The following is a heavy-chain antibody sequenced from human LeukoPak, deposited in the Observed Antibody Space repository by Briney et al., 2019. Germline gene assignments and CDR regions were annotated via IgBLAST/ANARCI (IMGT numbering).Heavy chain of an antibody. Sequence: GGSLRLSCAASEFTFSSYFMNWVRQAPGKGLVWVSSISSGSTYIYYAGSVKGRFTISRDNAKNSLYLQMSSLRAEDTAVYYCARGYSYGASGFDYWGQGTLVTVSS. CDR2: ISSGSTYI. J-gene: IGHJ4*02. CDR3: ARGYSYGASGFDY. D-gene: IGHD5-18*01. CDR1: EFTFSSYF. V-gene: IGHV3-21*01.